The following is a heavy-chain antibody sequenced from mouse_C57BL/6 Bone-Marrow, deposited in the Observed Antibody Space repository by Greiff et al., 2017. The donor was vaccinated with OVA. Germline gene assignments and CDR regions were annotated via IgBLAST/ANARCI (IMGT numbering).Heavy chain of an antibody. CDR1: GYTFTSYW. V-gene: IGHV1-5*01. Sequence: VHVKQSGTVLARPGASVKMSCKTSGYTFTSYWMHWVKQRPGQGLEWIGAIYPGNSDTSYNQKFKGKAKLTAVTSASTAYMELSSLTNEDSAVYYCTRFTTVVDWYFDVWGTGTTVTVSS. J-gene: IGHJ1*03. CDR2: IYPGNSDT. D-gene: IGHD1-1*01. CDR3: TRFTTVVDWYFDV.